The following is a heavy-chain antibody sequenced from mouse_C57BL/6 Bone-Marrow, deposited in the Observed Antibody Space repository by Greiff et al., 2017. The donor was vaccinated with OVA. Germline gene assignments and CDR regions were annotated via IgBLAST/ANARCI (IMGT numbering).Heavy chain of an antibody. CDR1: GFTFSDYG. V-gene: IGHV5-15*01. CDR3: ARQDYDYGYAMDY. D-gene: IGHD2-4*01. Sequence: EVKLVESGGGLVQPGGSLKLSCAASGFTFSDYGMAWVRQAPRKGPEWVAFISNLAYSIYYADTVTGRFTLSRENAKNTLYLEMSSLRSEDTAMYYCARQDYDYGYAMDYWGQGTSVTVSS. CDR2: ISNLAYSI. J-gene: IGHJ4*01.